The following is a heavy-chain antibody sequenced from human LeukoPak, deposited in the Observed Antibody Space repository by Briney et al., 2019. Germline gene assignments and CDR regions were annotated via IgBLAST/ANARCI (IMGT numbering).Heavy chain of an antibody. CDR2: ITRSGFI. J-gene: IGHJ6*03. V-gene: IGHV4-34*01. Sequence: SETLSLTCAVYGESFSNYYWSWIRQPPGKGLEWIGEITRSGFINYNPTLKSRVTISVDKSKNQFSLKLSSETAADTAVYYCARVGPPEYYYYYMDVWGKGTTVTVSS. CDR1: GESFSNYY. CDR3: ARVGPPEYYYYYMDV. D-gene: IGHD3-10*01.